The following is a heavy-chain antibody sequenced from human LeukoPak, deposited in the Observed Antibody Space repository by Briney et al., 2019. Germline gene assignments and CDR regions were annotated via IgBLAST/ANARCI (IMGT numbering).Heavy chain of an antibody. CDR1: GGSISSGGNY. J-gene: IGHJ4*02. V-gene: IGHV4-31*03. Sequence: SETLSLTCTVSGGSISSGGNYWSWIRQHPRMGLEWIGYIYYSGSTYYNPSLKSRVTISVDTSKNQFSLKLSSVTAADTAVYYCARAERIAARWTFDYWGQGTLVTVSS. CDR3: ARAERIAARWTFDY. D-gene: IGHD6-6*01. CDR2: IYYSGST.